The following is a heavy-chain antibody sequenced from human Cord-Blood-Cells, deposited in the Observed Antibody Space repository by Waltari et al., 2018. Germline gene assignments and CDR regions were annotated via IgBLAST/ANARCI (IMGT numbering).Heavy chain of an antibody. CDR2: IGTAGDT. CDR1: GFTFSGDD. V-gene: IGHV3-13*01. D-gene: IGHD6-13*01. J-gene: IGHJ6*02. CDR3: ARSLAAGNRLGPYYYGMDV. Sequence: EVQLVESGGGLVQPGGSLRGTCAASGFTFSGDDMHWVRQVTGKGLEWVSAIGTAGDTYYPGSVKGRFTIARENAKNSLYLQMNSLRAGDTAVYYCARSLAAGNRLGPYYYGMDVWGQGTTVTVSS.